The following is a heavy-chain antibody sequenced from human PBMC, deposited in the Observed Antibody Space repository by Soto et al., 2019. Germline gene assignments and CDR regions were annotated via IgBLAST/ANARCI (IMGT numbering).Heavy chain of an antibody. J-gene: IGHJ4*02. D-gene: IGHD3-22*01. CDR3: ARATYYYAGSGYYYGGSLDY. Sequence: QVQLVQSGAEVKKPGSSVKVSCKASGGTFSSYAISWVRQAPGQGLEWMGGIIPIFGTANYAQKFQGRVTITADESTSTAYMELGSLRSEDTAVYYCARATYYYAGSGYYYGGSLDYWGQGTLVTVSS. CDR2: IIPIFGTA. CDR1: GGTFSSYA. V-gene: IGHV1-69*01.